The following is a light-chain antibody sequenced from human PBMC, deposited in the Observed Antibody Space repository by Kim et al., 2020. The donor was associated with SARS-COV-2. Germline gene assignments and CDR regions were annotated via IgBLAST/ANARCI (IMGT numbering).Light chain of an antibody. CDR2: AAS. CDR1: QGISGY. V-gene: IGKV1-8*01. CDR3: QQYYTYPPT. Sequence: ASTGDRVTITCRASQGISGYLAWYHQKPGKAPKLLIYAASTLQSGVPSRFSGSGSGTDFTLTISCLQSEDFATYYCQQYYTYPPTFGGGTKVEIK. J-gene: IGKJ4*01.